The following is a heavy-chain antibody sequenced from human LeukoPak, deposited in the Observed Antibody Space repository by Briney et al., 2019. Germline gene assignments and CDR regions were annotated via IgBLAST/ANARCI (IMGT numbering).Heavy chain of an antibody. J-gene: IGHJ4*02. D-gene: IGHD3-22*01. CDR2: INHSGST. Sequence: PSETLSLTCAVYGGSFRGYYWSWIRQPPGKGLEWIGEINHSGSTNYNPSLKSRVTISVDTSKNQFSLKLSSVTAADTAVYYCARAGHYDSSGYVDYWGQGTLVTVSS. V-gene: IGHV4-34*01. CDR3: ARAGHYDSSGYVDY. CDR1: GGSFRGYY.